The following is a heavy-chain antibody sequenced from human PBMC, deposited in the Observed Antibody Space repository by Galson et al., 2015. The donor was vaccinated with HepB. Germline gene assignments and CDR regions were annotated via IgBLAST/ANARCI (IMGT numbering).Heavy chain of an antibody. CDR1: GFTFSDYY. D-gene: IGHD2-15*01. J-gene: IGHJ4*02. CDR3: VKVGDDCSGGSCNRGFDY. Sequence: SLRLSCAASGFTFSDYYMSWIRQAAGKGLEWVASIKRDGSEKYYVDSVKGRFTISRGNAKNSLYLQMNGLRAEDTAVYYCVKVGDDCSGGSCNRGFDYWGQGTLVTVSS. CDR2: IKRDGSEK. V-gene: IGHV3-7*03.